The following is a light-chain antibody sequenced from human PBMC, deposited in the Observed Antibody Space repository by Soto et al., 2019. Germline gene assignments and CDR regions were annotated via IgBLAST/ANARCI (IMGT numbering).Light chain of an antibody. CDR2: DTS. CDR1: QSVSSY. V-gene: IGKV3-20*01. CDR3: QQYGNSPLT. J-gene: IGKJ4*01. Sequence: EIVLTQSPGTLSLSVGERATLSCRASQSVSSYLAWYQQTPGQAPRLLIYDTSNRATGIPDRFSGSGSGTDFTLTISRLDPGDFTVYYCQQYGNSPLTFGGGTTVEIK.